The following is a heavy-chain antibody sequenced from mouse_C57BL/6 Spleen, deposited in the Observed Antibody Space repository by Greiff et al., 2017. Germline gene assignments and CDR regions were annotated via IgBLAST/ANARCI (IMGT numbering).Heavy chain of an antibody. CDR2: IYPGSGNT. D-gene: IGHD2-2*01. CDR3: FIYYGYAFGY. Sequence: QVQLQQSGPELVKPGASVKISCKASGYSFTSYYIHWVKQRPGQGLEWIGWIYPGSGNTKYNEKFKGKATLTADTSSSTAYLQLSSLTSEDSAVYYCFIYYGYAFGYWGQGTTLTVSS. J-gene: IGHJ2*01. CDR1: GYSFTSYY. V-gene: IGHV1-66*01.